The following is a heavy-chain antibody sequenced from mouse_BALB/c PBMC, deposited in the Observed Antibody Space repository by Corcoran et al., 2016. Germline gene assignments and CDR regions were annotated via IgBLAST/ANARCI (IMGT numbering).Heavy chain of an antibody. J-gene: IGHJ3*01. CDR1: CYSFTGYS. CDR3: ARGRDYVFAY. CDR2: ISCYNGAT. D-gene: IGHD2-4*01. V-gene: IGHV1S34*01. Sequence: LVKTGASVKISSEASCYSFTGYSIHWGQQSHGKSLEWIGYISCYNGATSYNQKFKGKSTFTVDTSSSTAYMQFNSLTSEDSAVYYCARGRDYVFAYWGQGTLVTVSA.